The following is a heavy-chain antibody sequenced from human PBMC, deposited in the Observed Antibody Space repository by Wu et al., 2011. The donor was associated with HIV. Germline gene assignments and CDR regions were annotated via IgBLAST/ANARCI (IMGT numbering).Heavy chain of an antibody. CDR1: GFPFNYY. D-gene: IGHD6-13*01. CDR3: ARPSMAAVVDAFAI. Sequence: QVQLVQSGAEVKKPGSSVKVSCKGSGFPFNYYIHWVRQAPGQGLEWMGWINPNSGGTNYAQKFRGRVTMTSDTSTSTVYMELSSLKSDDTAVYYCARPSMAAVVDAFAIWGQGTMVTVSS. J-gene: IGHJ3*02. V-gene: IGHV1-2*02. CDR2: INPNSGGT.